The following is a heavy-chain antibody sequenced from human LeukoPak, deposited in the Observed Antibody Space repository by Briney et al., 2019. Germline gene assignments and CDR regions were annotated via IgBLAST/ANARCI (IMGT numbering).Heavy chain of an antibody. CDR2: ISSSGSTI. V-gene: IGHV3-48*03. J-gene: IGHJ4*02. CDR1: GFTFSSYE. Sequence: GGSLRLSCAASGFTFSSYEMNWVRQAPGKGLEWVSYISSSGSTIYYADSVKGRFTISRDNAKNSLYLQMNSLRDEDTAVYYCARDYSGYGLGGIDYWGQGTLVTVSS. D-gene: IGHD5-12*01. CDR3: ARDYSGYGLGGIDY.